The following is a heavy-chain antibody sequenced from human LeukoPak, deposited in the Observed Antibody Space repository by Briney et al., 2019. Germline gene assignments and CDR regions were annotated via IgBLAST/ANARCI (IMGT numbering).Heavy chain of an antibody. V-gene: IGHV4-39*07. CDR2: IYYSSST. D-gene: IGHD1-1*01. CDR1: GGSISSTNYY. Sequence: KPSETLSLTCTVSGGSISSTNYYWGWIRQPPGKGLEWIGSIYYSSSTYYNPSLKSRLTISLDTSKNQFSLRLSSVTAADTAFYYCARRYNWNDRWDWGQGTLVTVSP. CDR3: ARRYNWNDRWD. J-gene: IGHJ4*02.